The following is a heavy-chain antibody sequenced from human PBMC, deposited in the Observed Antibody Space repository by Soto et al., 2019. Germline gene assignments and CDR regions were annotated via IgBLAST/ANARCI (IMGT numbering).Heavy chain of an antibody. J-gene: IGHJ6*03. Sequence: SETLSLTCTVSGGSISSYYWSWIRQPPGKGLEWIGYIYYSGSTNYNPSLKSRVTISVDTSKNQFSLKLSSVTAADTAVYYCARAITIRPYYYYYMDVWGKGTTVTVSS. V-gene: IGHV4-59*01. CDR1: GGSISSYY. CDR3: ARAITIRPYYYYYMDV. D-gene: IGHD3-9*01. CDR2: IYYSGST.